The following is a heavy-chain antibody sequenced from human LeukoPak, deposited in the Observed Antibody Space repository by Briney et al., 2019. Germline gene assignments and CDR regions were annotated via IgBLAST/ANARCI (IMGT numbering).Heavy chain of an antibody. V-gene: IGHV3-21*01. CDR1: GFTFSSYS. CDR3: ARGPVAGTGDY. J-gene: IGHJ4*02. D-gene: IGHD6-19*01. Sequence: GGSLRLSCAASGFTFSSYSMNWDRQAPGKGLEWVSSISSSSSYIYYADSVKGRFAISRDNAKNSLYLQMNSLRAEDTAVYYCARGPVAGTGDYWGQGTLVTVSS. CDR2: ISSSSSYI.